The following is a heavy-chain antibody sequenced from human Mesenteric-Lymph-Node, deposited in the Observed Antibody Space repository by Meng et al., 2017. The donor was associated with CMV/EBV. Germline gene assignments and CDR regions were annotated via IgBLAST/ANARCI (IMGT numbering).Heavy chain of an antibody. CDR3: ASGYDSSGYSYFDY. CDR2: IIPIFGTA. Sequence: KASGVPLSSYAFSWVRQAPGQGLEWMGGIIPIFGTANYAQKFQGRVTITTDESTSTAYMELSSLRSEDTAVYYCASGYDSSGYSYFDYWGQGTLVTVSS. D-gene: IGHD3-22*01. CDR1: GVPLSSYA. V-gene: IGHV1-69*05. J-gene: IGHJ4*02.